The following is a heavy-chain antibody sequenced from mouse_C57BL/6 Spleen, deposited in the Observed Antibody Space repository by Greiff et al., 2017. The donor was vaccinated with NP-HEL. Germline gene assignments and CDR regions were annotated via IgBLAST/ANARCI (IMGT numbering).Heavy chain of an antibody. V-gene: IGHV1-59*01. J-gene: IGHJ4*01. D-gene: IGHD3-2*02. CDR2: IDPSDSYT. CDR3: ARDSSGYIYYAMDY. Sequence: QVQLQQSGAELVRPGTSVKLSCKASGYTFTSYWMHWVKQRPGQGLEWIGVIDPSDSYTNYNQKFKGKATLTVDTSSSTAYMQLSSLTSEDSAVYYCARDSSGYIYYAMDYWGQGTSVTVSS. CDR1: GYTFTSYW.